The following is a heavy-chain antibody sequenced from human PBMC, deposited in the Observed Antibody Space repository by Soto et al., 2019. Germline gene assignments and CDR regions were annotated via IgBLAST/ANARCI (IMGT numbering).Heavy chain of an antibody. J-gene: IGHJ6*02. CDR2: ISYDGSNK. D-gene: IGHD5-18*01. V-gene: IGHV3-30-3*01. Sequence: LRLSCAASGFTFTAYGMDWVRQAPGKGLEWVAVISYDGSNKYYADSVKGRFTLSRDNSNYMLYLQMNSLRPDDTGVYYCARALGYNYGDRDHYYGMDVWGQGTTVTVSS. CDR3: ARALGYNYGDRDHYYGMDV. CDR1: GFTFTAYG.